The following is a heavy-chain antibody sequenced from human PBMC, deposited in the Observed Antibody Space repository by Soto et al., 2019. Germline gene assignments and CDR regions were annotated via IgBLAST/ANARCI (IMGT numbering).Heavy chain of an antibody. D-gene: IGHD6-13*01. Sequence: SETLSLTCTVSGGSISSSSYYWGWIRQPPGKGLEWIGSIYYSGSTYYNPSLKSRVTISVDTSKNQFSLKLSSVTAADTAVYYCARWVSFESLPAAGDYWGQGPLVTVSS. CDR1: GGSISSSSYY. V-gene: IGHV4-39*01. J-gene: IGHJ4*02. CDR3: ARWVSFESLPAAGDY. CDR2: IYYSGST.